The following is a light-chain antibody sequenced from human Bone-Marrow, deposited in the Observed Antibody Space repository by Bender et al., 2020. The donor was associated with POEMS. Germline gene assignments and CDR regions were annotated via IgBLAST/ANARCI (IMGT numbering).Light chain of an antibody. Sequence: HSALTQPASVSGSPGQSITISCSGASGDVGSNNLVSWYQQLPDKAPQLMISDVSNRPSGVSNRFSGSKSGNTASLTISGLQAEDEADYSCWSYAGSYTYVFGSGTKVTVL. V-gene: IGLV2-23*02. J-gene: IGLJ1*01. CDR3: WSYAGSYTYV. CDR1: SGDVGSNNL. CDR2: DVS.